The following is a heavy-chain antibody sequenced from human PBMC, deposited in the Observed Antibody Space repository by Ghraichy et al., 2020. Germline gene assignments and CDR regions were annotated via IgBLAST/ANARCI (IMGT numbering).Heavy chain of an antibody. V-gene: IGHV4-34*01. Sequence: SETLSLTCAVYGGSFSGYYWSWIRQPPGKGLEWIGEINHSGSTKYNSSLKSRVTISGDTSKNQFSLKLSSVTAADTAVYYCARVTAIAATFDAFDIWGQGTVVTVSS. CDR1: GGSFSGYY. D-gene: IGHD2-15*01. CDR3: ARVTAIAATFDAFDI. CDR2: INHSGST. J-gene: IGHJ3*02.